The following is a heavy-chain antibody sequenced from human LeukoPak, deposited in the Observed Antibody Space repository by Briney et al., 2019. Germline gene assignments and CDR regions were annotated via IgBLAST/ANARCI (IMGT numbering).Heavy chain of an antibody. Sequence: GGSLRLSCAASGFTFDDYAMHWVRQAPGKGLEWVSGISWSSGSIGYADSVKGRFTISRDNAKNSLYLQMNSLRAEDTAMYYCTVALEGFLEWLLWVRGQGTLVTVSS. CDR1: GFTFDDYA. J-gene: IGHJ4*02. D-gene: IGHD3-3*01. CDR2: ISWSSGSI. CDR3: TVALEGFLEWLLWV. V-gene: IGHV3-9*01.